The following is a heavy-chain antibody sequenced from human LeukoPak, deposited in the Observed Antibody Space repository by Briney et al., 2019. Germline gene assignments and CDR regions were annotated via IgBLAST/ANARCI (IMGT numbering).Heavy chain of an antibody. Sequence: GRSLRLSCAASGFTFDDYAMHWVRQAPGKGLEWVSGISWNSGSIGYADSVKGRFTISRDNAKNSLYLQMNSLRAEDTAVYYCARVYYYGSGSYDAFDIWGQGTMVTVSS. V-gene: IGHV3-9*01. D-gene: IGHD3-10*01. J-gene: IGHJ3*02. CDR3: ARVYYYGSGSYDAFDI. CDR2: ISWNSGSI. CDR1: GFTFDDYA.